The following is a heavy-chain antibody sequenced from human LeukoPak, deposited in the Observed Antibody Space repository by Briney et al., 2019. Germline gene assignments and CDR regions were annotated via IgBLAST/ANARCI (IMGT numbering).Heavy chain of an antibody. J-gene: IGHJ6*02. CDR2: INHSGST. D-gene: IGHD2-2*01. CDR3: ARNRIVVVPAAISYYYYGMDV. Sequence: SETLSLTCAVYGGSFSGYYWSWIRQPPGKGLEWIGEINHSGSTNYNPSLESRVTISVDKSKNQFSLKLSSVTAADTAVYYCARNRIVVVPAAISYYYYGMDVWGQGTTVTVSS. CDR1: GGSFSGYY. V-gene: IGHV4-34*01.